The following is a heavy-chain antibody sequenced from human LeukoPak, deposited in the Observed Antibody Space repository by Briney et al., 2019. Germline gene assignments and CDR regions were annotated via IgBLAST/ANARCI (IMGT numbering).Heavy chain of an antibody. V-gene: IGHV3-74*01. CDR2: INSDGSST. J-gene: IGHJ6*02. Sequence: GRSLRLSCAASGFTFSSYWMHWVRQAPGKGLVWVSRINSDGSSTTYADSVKGRFTISRDNAKNTLYLQMNSLRAEDTAVYFCARDYGRSRDYGMDVWGQGTTVTVSS. CDR3: ARDYGRSRDYGMDV. CDR1: GFTFSSYW. D-gene: IGHD3-10*01.